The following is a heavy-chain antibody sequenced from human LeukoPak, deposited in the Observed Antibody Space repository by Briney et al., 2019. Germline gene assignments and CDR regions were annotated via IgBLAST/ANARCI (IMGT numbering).Heavy chain of an antibody. CDR2: IYYSGST. V-gene: IGHV4-59*01. Sequence: PSETLSLTCTVSDGSISSYYWSWVRQPPGKGLEWIGYIYYSGSTNYNPSLKSRVTISVDTSKNQFSLKLSSVTAADTAVYYCARGSRDGYNYYYYYGMDVWGQGTTVTVSS. J-gene: IGHJ6*02. D-gene: IGHD5-24*01. CDR1: DGSISSYY. CDR3: ARGSRDGYNYYYYYGMDV.